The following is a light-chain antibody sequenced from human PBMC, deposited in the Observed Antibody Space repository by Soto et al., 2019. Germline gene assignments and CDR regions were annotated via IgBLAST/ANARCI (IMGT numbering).Light chain of an antibody. J-gene: IGKJ5*01. CDR2: SAS. Sequence: DLQMTQSPSTLAASVVDRVTITCRASQSISSWLAWYQQKPGKAPELLIYSASNLQSGVPSRFSGSGSGTDFPLTISGLQSEDFATYYCQQSFSTPTFGQGTRLEIK. V-gene: IGKV1-39*01. CDR3: QQSFSTPT. CDR1: QSISSW.